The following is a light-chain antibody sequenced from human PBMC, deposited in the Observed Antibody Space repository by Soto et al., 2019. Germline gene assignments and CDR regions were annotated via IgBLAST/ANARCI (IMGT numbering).Light chain of an antibody. Sequence: EIVLTQSPGTLSLSPGERATLSCRASQSVSSSHLAWYQQKFGQAPRLLIYGASSRATGIPDRFSGSGSGTDFTLSISRLEPEDFAVYYCQQYNNWPWTFGQGTKVDIK. CDR2: GAS. CDR3: QQYNNWPWT. CDR1: QSVSSSH. V-gene: IGKV3-20*01. J-gene: IGKJ1*01.